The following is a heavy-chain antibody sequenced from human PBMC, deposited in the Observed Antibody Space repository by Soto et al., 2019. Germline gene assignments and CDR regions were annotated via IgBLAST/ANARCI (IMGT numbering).Heavy chain of an antibody. CDR1: GGTFSSYA. J-gene: IGHJ1*01. CDR2: RIPIFGTA. CDR3: ANFVLLPQYFQH. D-gene: IGHD2-15*01. V-gene: IGHV1-69*01. Sequence: QVPLVQSGAEVKKPGSSVKVSCKASGGTFSSYAISWVRQAPGPGLEWMGGRIPIFGTASYAQKFQGRVTIAADESTSTAYMDLSSLRYGDPAVYVCANFVLLPQYFQHWGQGIMFTVSS.